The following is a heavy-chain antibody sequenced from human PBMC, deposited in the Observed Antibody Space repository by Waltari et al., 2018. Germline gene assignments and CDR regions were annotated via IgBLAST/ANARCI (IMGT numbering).Heavy chain of an antibody. CDR2: INAGNGNT. D-gene: IGHD1-1*01. CDR1: GYTFTSYA. CDR3: ARDGFPGGAFDP. Sequence: QVQLVQSGAEVKKPGASVKVSCKASGYTFTSYAMHWVRQAPGQRLEWMGWINAGNGNTKYSQKVQGRVTITRDTSASTAYMELSSLRSEDTAVYYCARDGFPGGAFDPWGQGTLVTVSS. V-gene: IGHV1-3*01. J-gene: IGHJ5*02.